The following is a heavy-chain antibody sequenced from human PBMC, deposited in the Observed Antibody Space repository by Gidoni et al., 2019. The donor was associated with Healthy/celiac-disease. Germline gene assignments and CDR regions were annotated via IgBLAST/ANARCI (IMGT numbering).Heavy chain of an antibody. J-gene: IGHJ4*02. D-gene: IGHD3-10*01. CDR1: GGTFSSYA. CDR2: IIPIFGTA. CDR3: ARDSTYGSGSYPPLGY. Sequence: QVQLVQSCAEVKKPGSSVTVSCKASGGTFSSYAISWVRQAPGQGLEWMGGIIPIFGTANYAQKFQGRVTITADESTSTAYMELSSLRSEDTAVYYCARDSTYGSGSYPPLGYWGQGTLVTVSS. V-gene: IGHV1-69*01.